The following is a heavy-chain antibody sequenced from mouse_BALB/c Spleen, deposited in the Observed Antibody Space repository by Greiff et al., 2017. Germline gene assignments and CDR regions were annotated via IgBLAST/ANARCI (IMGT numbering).Heavy chain of an antibody. CDR1: GYSITSDYA. Sequence: EVHLVESGPGLVKPSQSLSLTCTVTGYSITSDYAWNWIRQFPGNKLEWMGYISYSGSTSYNPSLKSRISITRDTSKNQFFLQLNSVTTEDTATYYCASPDSSGPAWFAYWGQGTLVTVSA. CDR2: ISYSGST. D-gene: IGHD3-2*01. CDR3: ASPDSSGPAWFAY. V-gene: IGHV3-2*02. J-gene: IGHJ3*01.